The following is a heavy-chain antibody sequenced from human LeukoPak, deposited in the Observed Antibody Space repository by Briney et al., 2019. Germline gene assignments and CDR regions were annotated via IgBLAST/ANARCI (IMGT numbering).Heavy chain of an antibody. J-gene: IGHJ4*02. CDR2: IYPGDSDT. Sequence: GESLKISCKGSGYNFISHWIGWMRQVPGKGLECMGIIYPGDSDTRYNPSFQGQVTISVDKSISTAYLQWSSLKASDTAMYYCARHKGGSSWDPFDSWGQGTLVTVSS. V-gene: IGHV5-51*01. D-gene: IGHD6-13*01. CDR3: ARHKGGSSWDPFDS. CDR1: GYNFISHW.